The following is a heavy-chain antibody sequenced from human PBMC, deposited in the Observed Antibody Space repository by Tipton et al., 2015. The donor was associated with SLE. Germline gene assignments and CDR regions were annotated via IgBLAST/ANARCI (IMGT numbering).Heavy chain of an antibody. D-gene: IGHD6-13*01. V-gene: IGHV3-23*01. CDR3: AKDQTPRAYIAAAGKVDY. CDR2: ISGSGGST. J-gene: IGHJ4*02. CDR1: GFTFSSYV. Sequence: GSLRLSCAASGFTFSSYVMSWVRQAPGKGLEWVSAISGSGGSTYYADSVKGRFTISRDNSKNTLYLQMNSLRAEDTAVYYCAKDQTPRAYIAAAGKVDYWGQGTLVTVSS.